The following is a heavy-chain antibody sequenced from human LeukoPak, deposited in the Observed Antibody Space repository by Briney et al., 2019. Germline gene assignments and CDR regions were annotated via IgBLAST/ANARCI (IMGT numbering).Heavy chain of an antibody. J-gene: IGHJ5*02. V-gene: IGHV3-74*01. CDR1: GFTFSSYW. D-gene: IGHD1-26*01. CDR3: ARGVGGDSRFDP. CDR2: ISSDGSST. Sequence: GGSLRLSCAASGFTFSSYWMHWVRQAPGKGLVWVSRISSDGSSTSYADSVKGRFTISRDNAKNTLYLQMNSLRAEDTAVYFCARGVGGDSRFDPWGQGTLVIVSS.